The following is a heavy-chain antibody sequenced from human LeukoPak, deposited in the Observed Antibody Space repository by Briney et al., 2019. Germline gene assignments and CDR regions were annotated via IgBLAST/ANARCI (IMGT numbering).Heavy chain of an antibody. J-gene: IGHJ4*02. V-gene: IGHV3-33*01. CDR3: ARDQHYYDSSAPDY. CDR1: GFTFSSYG. CDR2: IWYDGSNK. D-gene: IGHD3-22*01. Sequence: GGSLRLSCAASGFTFSSYGMHWVRRAPGKGLEWVAAIWYDGSNKYYADSVKGRFTISRDNSKNTLYLQMNSLRAEDTAVYYCARDQHYYDSSAPDYWGQGTLVTVPS.